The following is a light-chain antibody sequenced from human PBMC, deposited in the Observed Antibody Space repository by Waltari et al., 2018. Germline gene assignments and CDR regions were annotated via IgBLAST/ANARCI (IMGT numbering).Light chain of an antibody. J-gene: IGLJ2*01. Sequence: YASTQPPSVSVSPGQPASISCSGDILGDKSVSWYQQKPGQSPVLLIFQDPKRPAGIPERFSGSGSGKTATLTIRGTQVMDEGDYYCQAWDSSTGVVFGGGTKLTVL. V-gene: IGLV3-1*01. CDR3: QAWDSSTGVV. CDR2: QDP. CDR1: ILGDKS.